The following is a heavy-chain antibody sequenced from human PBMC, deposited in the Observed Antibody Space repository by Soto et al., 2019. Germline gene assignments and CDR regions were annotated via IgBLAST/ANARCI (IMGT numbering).Heavy chain of an antibody. D-gene: IGHD2-15*01. Sequence: PWGSLRLSCAASGFTFDDYAMHWVRQAPGKGLEWVSGISWNSGSIGYADSVKGRFTISRDNAKNSLYLQMNSLRAEDTALYYCAKDWRRYCSGGSCYGDAFDIWGQGTMVTVSS. CDR3: AKDWRRYCSGGSCYGDAFDI. J-gene: IGHJ3*02. V-gene: IGHV3-9*01. CDR1: GFTFDDYA. CDR2: ISWNSGSI.